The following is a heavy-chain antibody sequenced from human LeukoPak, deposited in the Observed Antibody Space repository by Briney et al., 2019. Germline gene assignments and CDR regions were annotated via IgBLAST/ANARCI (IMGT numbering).Heavy chain of an antibody. J-gene: IGHJ4*02. CDR2: IYTSGST. D-gene: IGHD6-6*01. CDR3: ARDLWGYRISSYSFDY. Sequence: PSETLSLTCTVSGDSISSGSFHWSWVRQPAGKGLEWIGRIYTSGSTNYNPSLKSRVNISVDTSKNQFSLRLNSVTAADTAVYYCARDLWGYRISSYSFDYWGQGTLVTVSS. CDR1: GDSISSGSFH. V-gene: IGHV4-61*02.